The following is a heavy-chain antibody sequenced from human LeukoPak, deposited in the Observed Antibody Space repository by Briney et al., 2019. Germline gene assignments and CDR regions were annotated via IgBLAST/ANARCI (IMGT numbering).Heavy chain of an antibody. CDR3: ASDSRGVGRYFDWPPLDY. CDR1: GGTFSSYA. Sequence: SVKVSCKASGGTFSSYAIIWVRQAPGQGLEWMGRIIPILGIANYEQKFQGRVTITADKSTSTADMELSSLRSEDTAVYYCASDSRGVGRYFDWPPLDYWGQGTLVTVSS. D-gene: IGHD3-9*01. J-gene: IGHJ4*02. V-gene: IGHV1-69*04. CDR2: IIPILGIA.